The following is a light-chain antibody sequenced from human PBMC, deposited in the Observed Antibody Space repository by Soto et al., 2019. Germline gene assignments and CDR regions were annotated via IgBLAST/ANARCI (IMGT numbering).Light chain of an antibody. CDR3: QQYGSTSYT. V-gene: IGKV3-20*01. J-gene: IGKJ2*01. CDR1: QSVSSSY. CDR2: GAS. Sequence: EIVLTQSPGTLSLSPGDRATLSCRASQSVSSSYLAWYQQKPGQAPRLLIYGASSRATGIPDRFSGSGSGTEVTLTISRLEPEDFAVYYCQQYGSTSYTFGQGTKLEIK.